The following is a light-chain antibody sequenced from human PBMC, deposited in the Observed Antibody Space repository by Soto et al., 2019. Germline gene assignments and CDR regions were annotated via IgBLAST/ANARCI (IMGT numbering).Light chain of an antibody. J-gene: IGLJ2*01. CDR1: SSNIGSHT. V-gene: IGLV1-44*01. CDR3: EEWDDSLNGVV. CDR2: SNT. Sequence: QSVLTQPPSASGTPGQTIAISCSGGSSNIGSHTVNWYQQLPGTAPRLLIYSNTQRPSGVPDRFSGSKSGTSASLAISGLQSEYEGDYYCEEWDDSLNGVVFGGGTKVTVL.